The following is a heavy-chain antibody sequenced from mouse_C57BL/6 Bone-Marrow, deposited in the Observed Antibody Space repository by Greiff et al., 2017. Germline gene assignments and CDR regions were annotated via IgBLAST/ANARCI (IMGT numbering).Heavy chain of an antibody. J-gene: IGHJ1*03. D-gene: IGHD2-4*01. CDR1: GYTFTSYG. CDR2: IYPRSGNT. V-gene: IGHV1-81*01. Sequence: VQLQESGAELARPGASVKLSCKASGYTFTSYGISWVKQRTGQGLEWIGEIYPRSGNTYYNEKFKGKATLTADKSSSTAYMELSSLTSEDSAVYFCARLRRGSWYFDVWGTGTTVTVSS. CDR3: ARLRRGSWYFDV.